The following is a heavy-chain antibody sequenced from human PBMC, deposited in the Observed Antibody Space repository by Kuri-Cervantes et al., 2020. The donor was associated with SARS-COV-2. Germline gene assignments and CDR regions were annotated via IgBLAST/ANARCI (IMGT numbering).Heavy chain of an antibody. CDR3: EGRIVEASSDY. CDR1: GFTFISSW. Sequence: GGSLRLSCAASGFTFISSWMHWVCQAPGKGLEWVSAISGSGGSTYYADSVKGRFTISRDNSKNTVYLQMNSLRAEDTAVYYCEGRIVEASSDYWGHGTLVTVSS. V-gene: IGHV3-23*01. CDR2: ISGSGGST. D-gene: IGHD1-26*01. J-gene: IGHJ4*01.